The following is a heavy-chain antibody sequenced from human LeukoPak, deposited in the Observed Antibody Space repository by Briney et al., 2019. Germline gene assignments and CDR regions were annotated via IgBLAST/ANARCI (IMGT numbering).Heavy chain of an antibody. Sequence: GGSLRLSCAASGFTFSSYAMSWVRQAPGKGLEWVSAISGSGGSTYCADSVKGRFTISRDNSKNTLYLQMNSLRAEDTAVYYCAKGDLVVPAAIPDYWGQGTLVTVSS. CDR1: GFTFSSYA. D-gene: IGHD2-2*01. V-gene: IGHV3-23*01. CDR2: ISGSGGST. CDR3: AKGDLVVPAAIPDY. J-gene: IGHJ4*02.